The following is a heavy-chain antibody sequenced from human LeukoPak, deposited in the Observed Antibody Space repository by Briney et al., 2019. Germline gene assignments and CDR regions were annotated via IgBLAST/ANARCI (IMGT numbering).Heavy chain of an antibody. V-gene: IGHV1-2*02. CDR1: GYTFTGYY. J-gene: IGHJ4*02. CDR2: INPNTGDT. D-gene: IGHD6-13*01. Sequence: GASVTVSFKASGYTFTGYYMHWVRQAPGQGLEWMGWINPNTGDTRYAQKFQGRVTMTRDTSISTAYLELSRLRSDDTAVYYCARKSMAAVGTFDYWGQGTLVTVSS. CDR3: ARKSMAAVGTFDY.